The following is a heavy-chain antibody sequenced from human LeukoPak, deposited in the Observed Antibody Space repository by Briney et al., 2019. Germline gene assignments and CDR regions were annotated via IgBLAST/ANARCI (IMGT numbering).Heavy chain of an antibody. J-gene: IGHJ4*02. CDR2: IFYSGST. CDR3: ARYAPTVTGIDY. Sequence: PSETLSLTCTVSGGSFSSSIYYWGWIRQPPGKGLEWIGSIFYSGSTFYNPSLRSRVTISGDTSKNQFSLRLSSVTAAGTAVYYCARYAPTVTGIDYWGQGTLVTVSS. D-gene: IGHD4-17*01. CDR1: GGSFSSSIYY. V-gene: IGHV4-39*07.